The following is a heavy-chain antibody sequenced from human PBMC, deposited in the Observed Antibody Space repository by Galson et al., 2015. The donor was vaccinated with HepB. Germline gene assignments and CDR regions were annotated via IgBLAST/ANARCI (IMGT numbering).Heavy chain of an antibody. CDR1: GGSFSGYS. V-gene: IGHV4-34*01. Sequence: SETLSLTCAVYGGSFSGYSWSWLRQPPRNGLEWIVEIYHSGRTNYTPSLKSRVTISVDTSKNQFSLKLSSVTAADTAVDYCARSNYDFWSGYSVTFDYWGQGTLVTVSS. CDR3: ARSNYDFWSGYSVTFDY. D-gene: IGHD3-3*01. CDR2: IYHSGRT. J-gene: IGHJ4*02.